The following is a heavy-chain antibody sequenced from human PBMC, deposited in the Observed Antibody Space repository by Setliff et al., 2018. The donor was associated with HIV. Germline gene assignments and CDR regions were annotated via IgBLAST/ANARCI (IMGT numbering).Heavy chain of an antibody. CDR3: AKADDGAAAGPAP. J-gene: IGHJ5*02. D-gene: IGHD6-13*01. Sequence: GGSLRLSCEASGFTFSSHWMSWVRQAPGKGLEWVANIRQDGSEKYYADSVKGRFTISRDNAKSMVYLQMDSLRKEDPAIYYCAKADDGAAAGPAPWGQGTLVTVSS. V-gene: IGHV3-7*01. CDR1: GFTFSSHW. CDR2: IRQDGSEK.